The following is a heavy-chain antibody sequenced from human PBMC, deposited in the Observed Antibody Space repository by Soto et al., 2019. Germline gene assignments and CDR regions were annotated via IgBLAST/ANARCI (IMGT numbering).Heavy chain of an antibody. V-gene: IGHV1-2*02. CDR3: ASSKILYSGLLVGTRSAFDI. CDR1: GYTFTGYG. D-gene: IGHD1-26*01. Sequence: ASVKVSCKASGYTFTGYGISWVRQAPGQGLEWMGWISAYSGGTNYAQKFQGRVTMTRDTSISTAYMELSRLRSDDTAVYYCASSKILYSGLLVGTRSAFDIWGQGTMVTVSS. J-gene: IGHJ3*02. CDR2: ISAYSGGT.